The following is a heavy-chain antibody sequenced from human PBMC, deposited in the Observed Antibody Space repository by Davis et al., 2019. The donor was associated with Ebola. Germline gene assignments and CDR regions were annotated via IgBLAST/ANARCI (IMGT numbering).Heavy chain of an antibody. CDR1: GFIFRSYV. CDR2: LRTSADT. J-gene: IGHJ3*02. D-gene: IGHD1-26*01. CDR3: AKDTSNIWFDI. Sequence: GESLKISCAASGFIFRSYVMSCLRQPPGKGLEGLSTLRTSADTYYADSVKGRFTISRDNSKNTLYLQMNGLRVEDTAIYYCAKDTSNIWFDIWGQGTNVTVSS. V-gene: IGHV3-23*01.